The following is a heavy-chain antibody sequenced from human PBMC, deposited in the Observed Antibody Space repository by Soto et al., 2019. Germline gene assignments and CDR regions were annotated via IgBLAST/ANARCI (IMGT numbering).Heavy chain of an antibody. CDR2: ISGSGDST. V-gene: IGHV3-23*01. J-gene: IGHJ4*02. Sequence: TGGSLRLSCAASGFTFSTYAMNWVRQAPGKGLEWVSGISGSGDSTYYADSVKGRFTVSRDNSKNTVYLQMNSLRLEDTAVYYCARGPSYSDSYFDHWGQGTLVTVSS. D-gene: IGHD4-17*01. CDR3: ARGPSYSDSYFDH. CDR1: GFTFSTYA.